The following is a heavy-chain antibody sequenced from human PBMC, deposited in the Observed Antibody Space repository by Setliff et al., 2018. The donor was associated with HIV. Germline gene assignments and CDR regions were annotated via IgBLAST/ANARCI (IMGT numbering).Heavy chain of an antibody. D-gene: IGHD3-3*01. CDR3: VKDRTIFGVVLAYFDY. V-gene: IGHV3-43*01. J-gene: IGHJ4*02. Sequence: LRLSCAASGFAFDDYTMHWVRQAPGKGLEWVAIISWDGGSTYYADSVEGRFTISRDNSTNSLYLHMNSLRNEDTALYYCVKDRTIFGVVLAYFDYWGQGTLVTVSS. CDR1: GFAFDDYT. CDR2: ISWDGGST.